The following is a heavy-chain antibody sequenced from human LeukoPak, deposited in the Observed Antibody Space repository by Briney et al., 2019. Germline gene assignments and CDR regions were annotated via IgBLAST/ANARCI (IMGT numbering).Heavy chain of an antibody. J-gene: IGHJ4*02. CDR3: ARWDGYSSSPDY. CDR1: GYTFTGFY. Sequence: ASVKVSCKASGYTFTGFYMHWLRQAPGQGLEWMGWINPNSADTGYAQKFLGRVTMTRDMSISTIYMELTRLRSDDTALYYRARWDGYSSSPDYWGQGTLVTVSS. V-gene: IGHV1-2*02. D-gene: IGHD6-13*01. CDR2: INPNSADT.